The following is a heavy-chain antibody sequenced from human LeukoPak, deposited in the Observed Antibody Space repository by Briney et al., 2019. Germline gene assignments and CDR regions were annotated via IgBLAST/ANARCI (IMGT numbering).Heavy chain of an antibody. CDR1: GFTFSSYV. J-gene: IGHJ4*02. CDR3: AKTLVTYYDFWSGYEPNYFDY. CDR2: ISGSGGST. D-gene: IGHD3-3*01. Sequence: GGSLRLSCAASGFTFSSYVMSWVRQAPGKGLEWVSGISGSGGSTYYADSVKGRFTISRDNSKNTLYLQMNSLRAEDTAVYYCAKTLVTYYDFWSGYEPNYFDYWGQGTLVTVSS. V-gene: IGHV3-23*01.